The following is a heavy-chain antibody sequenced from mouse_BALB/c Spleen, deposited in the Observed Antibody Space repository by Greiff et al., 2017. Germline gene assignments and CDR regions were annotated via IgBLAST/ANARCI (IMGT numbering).Heavy chain of an antibody. CDR1: GYTFTSDY. Sequence: VQLQQPGAELVKPGASVKLSCKASGYTFTSDYMYWVKQRPGQGLEWIGGINPSNGGTNFNEKFKSKATLTVDNTSSTAYMQLSSLTSEDSSVYYCTRSGDYGSRSFAYWGQGTLVTVSA. J-gene: IGHJ3*01. V-gene: IGHV1S81*02. D-gene: IGHD1-1*01. CDR3: TRSGDYGSRSFAY. CDR2: INPSNGGT.